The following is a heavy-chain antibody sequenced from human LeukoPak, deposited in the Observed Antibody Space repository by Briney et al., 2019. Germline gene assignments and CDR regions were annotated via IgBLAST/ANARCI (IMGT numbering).Heavy chain of an antibody. CDR2: IKQDGSEK. J-gene: IGHJ1*01. Sequence: PGGSLRLSCTASGFTFSSYWMNWVRQAPGKGLEWVANIKQDGSEKYYVDSVKGRFTISRDNAKNSLYLQMNSLRAEDTAVYYCAKSWVERRAEYFQHWGQGTLVTVSS. V-gene: IGHV3-7*01. CDR1: GFTFSSYW. CDR3: AKSWVERRAEYFQH. D-gene: IGHD1-1*01.